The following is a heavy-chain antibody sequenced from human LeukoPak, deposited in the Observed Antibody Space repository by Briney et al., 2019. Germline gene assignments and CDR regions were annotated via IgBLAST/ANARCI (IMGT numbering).Heavy chain of an antibody. Sequence: SETLSLTCAVYGGSFSGYYWSWIRQPPGKGLEWIGEINHSRSTNYNPSLTSRVTISVGTSKNQFSLTLSSVTAADTAVHYCASPKDYYDSIGYYRGGQGTWSPSP. CDR1: GGSFSGYY. J-gene: IGHJ4*02. V-gene: IGHV4-34*01. CDR3: ASPKDYYDSIGYYR. D-gene: IGHD3-22*01. CDR2: INHSRST.